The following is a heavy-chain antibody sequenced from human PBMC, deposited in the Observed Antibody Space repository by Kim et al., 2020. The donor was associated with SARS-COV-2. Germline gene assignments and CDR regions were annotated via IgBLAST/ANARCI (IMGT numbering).Heavy chain of an antibody. CDR2: NK. Sequence: NKKYSQKFQGRVTITRDTSASTAYMELSSLRSEDTAVYYCARGGWSRVGYWGQGTLVTVSS. J-gene: IGHJ4*02. CDR3: ARGGWSRVGY. V-gene: IGHV1-3*01. D-gene: IGHD6-19*01.